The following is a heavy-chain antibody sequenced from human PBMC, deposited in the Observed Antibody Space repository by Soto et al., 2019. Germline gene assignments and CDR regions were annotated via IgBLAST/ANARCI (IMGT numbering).Heavy chain of an antibody. CDR3: ARLAEWEYYDGMDV. V-gene: IGHV3-73*02. Sequence: EVQLVESGGGLVQPGGSLKLSCAVSGFTFSVSAIHWVRQASGKGREGVGRIRSKADNYATAYGASVKVRFSISRDDSKNTAYLQMSSLNTEDTAVYYCARLAEWEYYDGMDVWGQGTTVTVSS. CDR2: IRSKADNYAT. CDR1: GFTFSVSA. D-gene: IGHD1-26*01. J-gene: IGHJ6*02.